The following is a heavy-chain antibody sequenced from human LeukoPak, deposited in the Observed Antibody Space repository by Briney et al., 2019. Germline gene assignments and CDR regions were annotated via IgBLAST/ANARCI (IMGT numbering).Heavy chain of an antibody. D-gene: IGHD6-13*01. V-gene: IGHV4-59*01. CDR2: IYYTGST. Sequence: SETLSLTCTLSRGSINYYYWSWIRQPPGKGLEWIGYIYYTGSTNYNPSLKSRVTITIDPSKNQFSLKVTSVTAADSAGYHCGRRSGSFFDYWGQGTLVTVSS. J-gene: IGHJ4*02. CDR3: GRRSGSFFDY. CDR1: RGSINYYY.